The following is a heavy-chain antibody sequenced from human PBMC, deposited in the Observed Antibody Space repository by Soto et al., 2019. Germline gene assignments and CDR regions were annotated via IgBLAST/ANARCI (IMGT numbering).Heavy chain of an antibody. V-gene: IGHV4-59*08. CDR2: IYYSGST. CDR3: AGSAMVRGVTGWFDP. D-gene: IGHD3-10*01. Sequence: SETLSLTCTVSGGSISSYYWSWIRQPPGKGLEWIGYIYYSGSTNYSPSLKSRVTISVDTSKNQFSLKLSSVTAADTAVYYCAGSAMVRGVTGWFDPWGQGTLVTVSS. J-gene: IGHJ5*02. CDR1: GGSISSYY.